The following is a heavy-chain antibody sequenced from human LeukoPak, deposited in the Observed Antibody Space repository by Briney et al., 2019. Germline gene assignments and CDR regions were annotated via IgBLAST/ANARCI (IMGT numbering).Heavy chain of an antibody. J-gene: IGHJ5*02. V-gene: IGHV1-69*04. D-gene: IGHD2-2*01. Sequence: GASVKVSCKASGGTFSSYAISWVRQAPGQGLEWMGRIIPILGIANYAQKFRGRVTITADKSTSTAYMELSSLRSEDTAVYYCARVGGDCSSTSCPFDPWGQGTLVTVSS. CDR3: ARVGGDCSSTSCPFDP. CDR2: IIPILGIA. CDR1: GGTFSSYA.